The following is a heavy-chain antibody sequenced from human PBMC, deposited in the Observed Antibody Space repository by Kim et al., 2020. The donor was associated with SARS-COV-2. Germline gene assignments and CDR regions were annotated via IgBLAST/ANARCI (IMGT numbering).Heavy chain of an antibody. J-gene: IGHJ4*02. Sequence: GSTYYNPTLKSRVTISVDTSKNQFSLKLSSVTAADTAVYYCASFRHRGLDWGQGTLVTVSS. D-gene: IGHD3-10*01. V-gene: IGHV4-39*01. CDR3: ASFRHRGLD. CDR2: GST.